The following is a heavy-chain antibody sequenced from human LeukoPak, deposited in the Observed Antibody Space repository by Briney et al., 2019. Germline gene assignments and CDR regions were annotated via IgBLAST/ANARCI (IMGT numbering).Heavy chain of an antibody. D-gene: IGHD1-26*01. CDR3: ARDPYSGAYSEGYYYYYMDV. J-gene: IGHJ6*03. Sequence: GGSLRLSCAASGFTFMSYWMSWVRQAPGKGLEWVANIKQDGSEKYYVDSVKGRCTISRDNAKNSLYLQMNSLRAEDTAVYYCARDPYSGAYSEGYYYYYMDVWGTGTTVTVSS. V-gene: IGHV3-7*01. CDR2: IKQDGSEK. CDR1: GFTFMSYW.